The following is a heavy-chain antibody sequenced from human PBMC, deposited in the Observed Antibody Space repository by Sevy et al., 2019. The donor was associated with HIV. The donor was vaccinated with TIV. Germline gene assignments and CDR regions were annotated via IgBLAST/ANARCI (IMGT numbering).Heavy chain of an antibody. CDR3: ARDRGGYYDSSGYPKYGIDV. Sequence: SETLSLTCTVSGGSVSSGSYYWSWIRQPPGKGLEWIGYIYYSGSTNYNPSLKSRVTISVDTSKNQFSLKLRSVTAADTAVDYCARDRGGYYDSSGYPKYGIDVWGQGTTVTVSS. D-gene: IGHD3-22*01. V-gene: IGHV4-61*01. CDR2: IYYSGST. CDR1: GGSVSSGSYY. J-gene: IGHJ6*02.